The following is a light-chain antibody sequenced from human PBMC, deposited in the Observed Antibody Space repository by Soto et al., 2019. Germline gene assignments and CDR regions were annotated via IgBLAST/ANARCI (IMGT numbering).Light chain of an antibody. CDR1: QAVSSIL. V-gene: IGKV3-20*01. Sequence: EVVLTQSPGTLSLSPGERATLSCRASQAVSSILLAWYQQKPGQAPRLLIYGASSRATGIPDRFSGSGSGTEFPLTVSRLETEDFSVYYCQQHGTSPIFGGGTKVEIK. J-gene: IGKJ4*01. CDR3: QQHGTSPI. CDR2: GAS.